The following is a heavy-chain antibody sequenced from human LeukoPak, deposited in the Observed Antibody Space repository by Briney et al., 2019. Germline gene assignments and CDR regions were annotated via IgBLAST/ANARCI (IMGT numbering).Heavy chain of an antibody. CDR3: AREVVGATEFDY. J-gene: IGHJ4*02. Sequence: SETLSLTCTVSGYSISSGYYWGWIRQPPGKGLEWIGSIYHSGSTYYNPSLKSRVTMSVDTSKNQFSLKLSSVTAADTAVYYCAREVVGATEFDYWGQGTLVTVSS. D-gene: IGHD1-26*01. CDR1: GYSISSGYY. V-gene: IGHV4-38-2*02. CDR2: IYHSGST.